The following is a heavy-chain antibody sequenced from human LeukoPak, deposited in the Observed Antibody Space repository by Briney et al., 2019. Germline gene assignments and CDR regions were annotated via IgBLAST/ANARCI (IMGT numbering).Heavy chain of an antibody. J-gene: IGHJ4*02. D-gene: IGHD3-10*01. CDR1: GFTFRTYA. Sequence: GGSLRLSCAASGFTFRTYAMHWVRQAPGKGPEWVAIISYDGKNKYYADSVKGRFTISRDNSKNTLYVQMNSLRAEDTAVYYCARVAGGEWFGELFPDYWGQGTLVTVSS. CDR3: ARVAGGEWFGELFPDY. CDR2: ISYDGKNK. V-gene: IGHV3-30*04.